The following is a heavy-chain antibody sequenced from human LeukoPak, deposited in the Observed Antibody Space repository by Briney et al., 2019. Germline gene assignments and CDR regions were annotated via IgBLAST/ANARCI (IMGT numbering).Heavy chain of an antibody. J-gene: IGHJ4*02. CDR3: ARGNILTGYCFDF. V-gene: IGHV4-34*01. D-gene: IGHD3-9*01. CDR1: GGSITGYY. CDR2: VHYTGAT. Sequence: SETLSLTCAVYGGSITGYYWSWIRQTPGRGLEWVGEVHYTGATSYNPSLKSRATTSTDTSKNQFSLRLSSVTAADTAVYYCARGNILTGYCFDFWGQGALVTVSS.